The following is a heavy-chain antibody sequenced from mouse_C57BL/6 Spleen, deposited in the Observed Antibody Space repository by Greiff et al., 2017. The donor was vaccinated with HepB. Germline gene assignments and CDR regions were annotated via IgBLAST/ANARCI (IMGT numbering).Heavy chain of an antibody. D-gene: IGHD3-2*02. V-gene: IGHV1-64*01. CDR2: IHPNSGST. CDR1: GYTFTSYW. J-gene: IGHJ4*01. Sequence: QVQLQQPGAELVKPGASVKLSCKASGYTFTSYWMHWVKQRPGQGLEWIGMIHPNSGSTNYNEKFKSKATLTVDKSSSTAYMQLSSLTSEDSAVYYGARGGAQATPYYAMDYWGQGTSVTVSS. CDR3: ARGGAQATPYYAMDY.